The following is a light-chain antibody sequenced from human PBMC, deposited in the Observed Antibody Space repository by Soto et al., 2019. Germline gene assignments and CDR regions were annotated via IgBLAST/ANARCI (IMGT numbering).Light chain of an antibody. CDR3: QQSYTTPRT. CDR2: GAS. CDR1: QSVSSN. J-gene: IGKJ1*01. Sequence: ERVMTQSPATLSVSPGERATLSCRASQSVSSNLAWYQQKPGQAPRLFIYGASTRATAIPPRFSGSGSGTEFTLTITSLQPEDFATYYCQQSYTTPRTFGQGTKVDIK. V-gene: IGKV3-15*01.